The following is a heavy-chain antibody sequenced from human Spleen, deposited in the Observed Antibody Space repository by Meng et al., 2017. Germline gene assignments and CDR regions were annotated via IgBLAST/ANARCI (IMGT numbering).Heavy chain of an antibody. J-gene: IGHJ5*02. V-gene: IGHV3-74*01. CDR2: IENDGSRT. CDR1: GFTPSTNW. Sequence: EVQVVESGGCRGQPGGSLRLSCAASGFTPSTNWMHWVRQAPGKGLVWVSHIENDGSRTSYADSVRGRFTISRDNAKNTLYLQMNSLRVEDTAVYYCVRPVQDTVPWGQGTLVTVSS. D-gene: IGHD2-15*01. CDR3: VRPVQDTVP.